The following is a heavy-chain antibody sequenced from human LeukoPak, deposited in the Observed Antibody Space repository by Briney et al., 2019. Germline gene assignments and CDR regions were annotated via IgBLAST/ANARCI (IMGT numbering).Heavy chain of an antibody. CDR3: ARDSNTAMIILDH. CDR1: GFTFSGYY. D-gene: IGHD5-18*01. CDR2: ISGDSDTI. J-gene: IGHJ4*02. V-gene: IGHV3-11*01. Sequence: GGSLRLSCVASGFTFSGYYMNWVRQTPEKGPEWMAHISGDSDTIYYTDSVKGRFTISRDNARNSVFLQMDSLRAEDTAVYYCARDSNTAMIILDHWGQGTPVTVSS.